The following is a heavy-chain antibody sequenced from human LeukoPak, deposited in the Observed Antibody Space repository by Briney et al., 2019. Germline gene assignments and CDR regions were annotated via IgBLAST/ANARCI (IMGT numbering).Heavy chain of an antibody. CDR2: LSGSGGSK. CDR1: GLTYSSYH. V-gene: IGHV3-23*01. Sequence: PGGTLSLSCAASGLTYSSYHMIWLPQAPGKGLVGVSDLSGSGGSKYYADPVRGRFTIPRDNSNDYLYLQIQSPRRRATAASPCSKDKGVGDYYYYMDGLLKAATVSV. D-gene: IGHD3-10*01. J-gene: IGHJ6*03. CDR3: SKDKGVGDYYYYMDG.